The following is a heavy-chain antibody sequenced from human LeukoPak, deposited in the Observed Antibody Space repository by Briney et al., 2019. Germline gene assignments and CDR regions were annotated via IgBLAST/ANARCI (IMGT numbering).Heavy chain of an antibody. V-gene: IGHV4-30-4*01. CDR1: GGSISSGDYY. CDR2: IYYSGST. J-gene: IGHJ5*02. D-gene: IGHD3-3*01. CDR3: ARSSITIFGVVIRRQAGFDP. Sequence: SETLSLTCTVSGGSISSGDYYWSWIRQPPGKGLEWIGYIYYSGSTYYNPSLKSRVTTSVDTSKNQFSLKLSSVTAADTAVYYCARSSITIFGVVIRRQAGFDPWGQGTLVTVSS.